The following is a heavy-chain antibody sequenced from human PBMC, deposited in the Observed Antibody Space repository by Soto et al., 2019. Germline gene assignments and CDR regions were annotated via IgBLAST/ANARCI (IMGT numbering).Heavy chain of an antibody. CDR1: GYTFTTYA. V-gene: IGHV1-3*01. J-gene: IGHJ4*02. D-gene: IGHD3-10*01. CDR2: INAGNGDT. CDR3: ARDLRGNSNWFGGGEFDY. Sequence: QVHLVQSGAEVKKPGASVRVSCKASGYTFTTYAINWVRQAPGQRLEWMGWINAGNGDTQYSQKFQDRVTITKDTSATTTYMELTSLRSEDTAVYYCARDLRGNSNWFGGGEFDYWGQGTLVTVSS.